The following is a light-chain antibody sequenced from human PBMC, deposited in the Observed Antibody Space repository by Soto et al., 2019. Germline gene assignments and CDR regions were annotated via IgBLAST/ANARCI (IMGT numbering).Light chain of an antibody. CDR2: EGS. J-gene: IGLJ1*01. CDR3: CSYAGSPS. V-gene: IGLV2-23*01. CDR1: SSDVGSYNL. Sequence: QSALTQPASVSGSPGQSITISCTGTSSDVGSYNLVSWYQQHPGKAPKLMIYEGSKRPSGVSNRFSGSKSGNMASLTISGLQAEDEADYYCCSYAGSPSFGTGTKLTVL.